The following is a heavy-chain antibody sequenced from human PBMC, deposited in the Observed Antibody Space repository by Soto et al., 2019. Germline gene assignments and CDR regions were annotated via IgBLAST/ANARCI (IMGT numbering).Heavy chain of an antibody. CDR3: ARYFTIFGVAEQSWFDL. D-gene: IGHD3-3*01. CDR2: IYYSGST. CDR1: GGSISSSSYY. V-gene: IGHV4-39*01. Sequence: QLQLQESGPGLVKPSETLSLTCTVSGGSISSSSYYWGWIRQPPGKGLEWIGSIYYSGSTYYNPSLKTRVTISVDTSKNQFSLNLSSVTAADTAVYYCARYFTIFGVAEQSWFDLWGQGTLVTVSS. J-gene: IGHJ5*02.